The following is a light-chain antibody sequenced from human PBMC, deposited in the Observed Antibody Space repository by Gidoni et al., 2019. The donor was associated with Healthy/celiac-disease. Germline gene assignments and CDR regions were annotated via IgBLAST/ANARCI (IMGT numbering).Light chain of an antibody. CDR2: DAS. CDR3: QQFNSYLRT. V-gene: IGKV1-13*02. Sequence: AIQLTQSPSSLSASVGDRVTITCRASQGISSALAWYQQKPGKAPKLLIYDASSLESGVPSRFSGSGSGTDFTLTISSLQPEDFATYYCQQFNSYLRTFGQXTKLEIK. J-gene: IGKJ2*01. CDR1: QGISSA.